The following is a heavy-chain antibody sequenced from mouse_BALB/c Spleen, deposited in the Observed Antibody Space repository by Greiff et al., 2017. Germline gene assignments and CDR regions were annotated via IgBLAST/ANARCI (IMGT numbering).Heavy chain of an antibody. V-gene: IGHV1-7*01. CDR1: GYTFTSYW. D-gene: IGHD1-2*01. CDR2: INPSTGYT. Sequence: QVQLQQSGAELAKPGASVKMSCKASGYTFTSYWMHWVKQRPGQGLEWIGYINPSTGYTEYNQKFKDKATLTADKSSSTAYMQLSSLTSEDSAVYYCARPLYYGYDWFAYWGQGTLVTVSA. CDR3: ARPLYYGYDWFAY. J-gene: IGHJ3*01.